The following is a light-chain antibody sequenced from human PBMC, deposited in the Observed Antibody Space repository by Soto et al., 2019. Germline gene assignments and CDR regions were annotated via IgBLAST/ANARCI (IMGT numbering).Light chain of an antibody. CDR2: AAS. J-gene: IGKJ2*01. V-gene: IGKV1-9*01. CDR3: QQLNAYPYT. CDR1: QGISSY. Sequence: IQLTQSPSSLSASVGDRVTITCLASQGISSYFAWYQQKPGKAPKVLIYAASTLQNGVPPRFSGSGSGTDFTLTISSLQPEDFATYYCQQLNAYPYTFGQGTQLEIK.